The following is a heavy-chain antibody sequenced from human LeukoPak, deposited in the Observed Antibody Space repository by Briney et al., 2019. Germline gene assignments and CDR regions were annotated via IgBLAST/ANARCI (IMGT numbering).Heavy chain of an antibody. V-gene: IGHV4-59*01. CDR3: ASVDVARAFDI. J-gene: IGHJ3*02. CDR1: GGSFSDYW. Sequence: SETLSLTCAVYGGSFSDYWYAWIRQSPGKGLEWIGYIYYSGSTNYNPSLKSRVTISVDTSKNQFSLKLRSVTAADTAVYYCASVDVARAFDIWGQGTMVTVSS. D-gene: IGHD5-12*01. CDR2: IYYSGST.